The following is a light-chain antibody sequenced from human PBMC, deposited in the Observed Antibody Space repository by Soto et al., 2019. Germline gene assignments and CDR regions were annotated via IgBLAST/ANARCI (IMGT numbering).Light chain of an antibody. CDR1: QGISNY. Sequence: EIQMTQSPSSLSASVGDRVTITCRASQGISNYLAWYQQKPGKVPKLLIYGASTLQSEVPSRLSGSGSGTDFTLIINSLQPEDVATYYCQKYDSAPWTFGQGTKVEI. CDR2: GAS. V-gene: IGKV1-27*01. CDR3: QKYDSAPWT. J-gene: IGKJ1*01.